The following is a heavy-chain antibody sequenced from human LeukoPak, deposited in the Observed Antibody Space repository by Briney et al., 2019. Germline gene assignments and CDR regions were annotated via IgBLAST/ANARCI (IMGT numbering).Heavy chain of an antibody. V-gene: IGHV3-23*01. Sequence: GGSLRLSCAASGFTFSIYAMSWVRQAPGKGLEWVSAISGSGGSTYYADSVKGRFTISRDNSKNTLYLQMNSLRDEDTAVYYCARSHGDFYYFDYWGQGTLVTVSS. CDR2: ISGSGGST. J-gene: IGHJ4*02. CDR3: ARSHGDFYYFDY. D-gene: IGHD4-17*01. CDR1: GFTFSIYA.